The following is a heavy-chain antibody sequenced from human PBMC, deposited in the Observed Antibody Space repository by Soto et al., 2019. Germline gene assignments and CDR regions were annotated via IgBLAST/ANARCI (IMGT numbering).Heavy chain of an antibody. Sequence: EMKLVESGGGLVQPGRSLRLSCAASGFTFDDYAIHWVRQAPGKGLEWVSGISWNSGIIDYADSVQGRFTISRDNAKKYLFVQMSSVRTEDDALYYCGIDIEWGGGHLSHVFDIWGQATMVSVSS. CDR3: GIDIEWGGGHLSHVFDI. V-gene: IGHV3-9*01. CDR2: ISWNSGII. CDR1: GFTFDDYA. D-gene: IGHD1-26*01. J-gene: IGHJ3*02.